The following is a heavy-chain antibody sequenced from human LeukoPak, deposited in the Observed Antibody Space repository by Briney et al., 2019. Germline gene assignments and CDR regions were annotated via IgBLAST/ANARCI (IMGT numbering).Heavy chain of an antibody. J-gene: IGHJ6*02. CDR3: ARDRGFIGVFYNGIDV. CDR1: GFTFSTHR. D-gene: IGHD3-10*01. Sequence: GGSLRLSCAASGFTFSTHRMHWVRQAPGKGLEWVSSISGTSTYIHYADSVRGRFTISRDNAKNSLYLQMNSLRAEDTAVYYCARDRGFIGVFYNGIDVRGQGTTVTVSS. CDR2: ISGTSTYI. V-gene: IGHV3-21*01.